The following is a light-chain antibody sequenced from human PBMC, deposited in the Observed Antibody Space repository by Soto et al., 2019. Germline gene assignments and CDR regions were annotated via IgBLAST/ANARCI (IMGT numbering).Light chain of an antibody. CDR1: QSVTTY. CDR2: DAS. CDR3: QQRSTWPRGT. Sequence: EIVLTQSPATLSLSPGEVATLSCRASQSVTTYLAWYQQKPGQSPRLLISDASDRAAGVPARCNGSGSGADCTLTSGGREPEDSAGDYCQQRSTWPRGTFGQGTKVEI. J-gene: IGKJ1*01. V-gene: IGKV3-11*01.